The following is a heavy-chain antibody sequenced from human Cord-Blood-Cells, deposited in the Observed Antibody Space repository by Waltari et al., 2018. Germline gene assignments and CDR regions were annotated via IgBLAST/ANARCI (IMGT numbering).Heavy chain of an antibody. CDR1: GFTIRSHA. J-gene: IGHJ4*02. CDR2: ISGSGGST. Sequence: EVQLLESGGGLVQTGGSLRLSCAASGFTIRSHATSRVHQARGKGLEWVSAISGSGGSTYYADSVNGRFTISRDNSKNTLYLQMNSLRAEDTAVDYCAKDYLSSSWYDYWGQGTLVTVSS. D-gene: IGHD6-13*01. V-gene: IGHV3-23*01. CDR3: AKDYLSSSWYDY.